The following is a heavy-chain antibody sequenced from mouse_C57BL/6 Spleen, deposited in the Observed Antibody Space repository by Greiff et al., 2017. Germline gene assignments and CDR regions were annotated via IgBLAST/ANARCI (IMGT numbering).Heavy chain of an antibody. Sequence: QVQLQQSGLELVKPGASVKISCKASGYAFSSSWMNWVKQRPGKGLEWIGRIYPGDGDTNYNGKFKGNATLTADKSSSTAYMQLSSLTSEDSAVYFCARWAAMDYWGQGTSVTVSS. V-gene: IGHV1-82*01. CDR2: IYPGDGDT. J-gene: IGHJ4*01. CDR1: GYAFSSSW. CDR3: ARWAAMDY.